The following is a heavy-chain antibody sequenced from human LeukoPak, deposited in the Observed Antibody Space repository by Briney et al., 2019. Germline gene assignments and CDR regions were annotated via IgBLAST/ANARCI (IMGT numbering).Heavy chain of an antibody. CDR3: ARGGMVRRVMGAFDI. J-gene: IGHJ3*02. V-gene: IGHV3-7*01. Sequence: GGSLRLSCAASGFSFSNYWMNWVRQAPGKGLEWVAHIKQVGSEKYYVDSVKGRFTVSRDNAKNSLYLQMSSLRAEDTAVFYCARGGMVRRVMGAFDIWGQGTLVTVSS. D-gene: IGHD3-10*01. CDR1: GFSFSNYW. CDR2: IKQVGSEK.